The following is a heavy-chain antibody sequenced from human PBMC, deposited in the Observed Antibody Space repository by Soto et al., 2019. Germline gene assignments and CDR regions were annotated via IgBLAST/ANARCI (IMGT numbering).Heavy chain of an antibody. D-gene: IGHD6-13*01. CDR3: AKRSNTWYEDY. Sequence: GGSLRLSCVASGFTFNNYAMSWARLAPGKGLEWVASITGSGGSTYYADSVKGRFTISRDKSTLYLQMNSLNAEDTAVYYCAKRSNTWYEDYWGQGTLVTVSS. J-gene: IGHJ4*02. CDR1: GFTFNNYA. V-gene: IGHV3-23*01. CDR2: ITGSGGST.